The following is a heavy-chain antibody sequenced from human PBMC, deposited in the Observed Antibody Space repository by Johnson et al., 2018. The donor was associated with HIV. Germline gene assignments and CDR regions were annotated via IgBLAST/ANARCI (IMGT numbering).Heavy chain of an antibody. D-gene: IGHD6-6*01. V-gene: IGHV3-43D*04. Sequence: VQLVESGGGLVQPGGSLRLSCAASGFTFSSYGMHWVRQAPGKGLEWVSLISWDGGSTYYANSVKGRFTISRDNSKNTLYLQMNSLRAEDTALYYCAKDWSSSPPVAFDIWGQGTMVTVSS. CDR3: AKDWSSSPPVAFDI. J-gene: IGHJ3*02. CDR1: GFTFSSYG. CDR2: ISWDGGST.